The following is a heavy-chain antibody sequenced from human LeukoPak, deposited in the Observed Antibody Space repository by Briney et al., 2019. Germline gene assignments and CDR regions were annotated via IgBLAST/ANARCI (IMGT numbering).Heavy chain of an antibody. V-gene: IGHV4-59*01. CDR2: IYYSGST. Sequence: SETLSLTCTVSGGSISSYYWSWIRQPPGKGLEWIGYIYYSGSTNYNPSLKSRVTISVDTSKNQFSLKLNSVSAADTAVYYCARLTVPLRFDPWGQGALVTVSS. CDR3: ARLTVPLRFDP. D-gene: IGHD2-2*01. CDR1: GGSISSYY. J-gene: IGHJ5*02.